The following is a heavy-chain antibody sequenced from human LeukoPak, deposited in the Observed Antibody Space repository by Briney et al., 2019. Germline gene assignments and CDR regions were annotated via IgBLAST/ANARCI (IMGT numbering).Heavy chain of an antibody. V-gene: IGHV1-2*06. J-gene: IGHJ4*02. CDR1: GYTFTGYY. D-gene: IGHD6-19*01. CDR3: ARRGIAVAGTLPLIDY. Sequence: ASVKVSCKASGYTFTGYYMHWVRQAPGQGLEWMGRINPNSGGTNYAQKFQGRVTMTRDTSIRTAYMELSRLRSDDTAVYYCARRGIAVAGTLPLIDYWGQGTLVTVSS. CDR2: INPNSGGT.